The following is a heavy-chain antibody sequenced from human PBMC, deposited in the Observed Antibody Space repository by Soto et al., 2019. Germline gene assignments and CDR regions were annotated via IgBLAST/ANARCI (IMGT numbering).Heavy chain of an antibody. CDR1: GFTFSSYA. D-gene: IGHD3-22*01. V-gene: IGHV3-33*01. Sequence: QVQLVESGGGVVQPGRSLRLSCAASGFTFSSYAMHWVRQAPGKGLEWVAVIWYDGSNKYYADSVKGRFTISRDNSKNPLYLEITSLRDEATAVYYVARDEMIVAGYFDYWGQGTLVTVSS. CDR3: ARDEMIVAGYFDY. J-gene: IGHJ4*02. CDR2: IWYDGSNK.